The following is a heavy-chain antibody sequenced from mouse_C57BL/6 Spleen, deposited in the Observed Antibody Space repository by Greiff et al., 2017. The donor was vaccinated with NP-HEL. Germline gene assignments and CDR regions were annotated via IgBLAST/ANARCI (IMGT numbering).Heavy chain of an antibody. CDR2: IRLKSDNYAT. V-gene: IGHV6-3*01. Sequence: EVQLQESGGGLVQPGGSMKLSCVASGFTFSNYWMNWVRQSPEKGLEWVAQIRLKSDNYATHYAESVKGRFTISRDDSKSSVYLQMNNLRAEDTGIYYCTGDDYDVFAYWGQGTLVTVSA. CDR3: TGDDYDVFAY. J-gene: IGHJ3*01. D-gene: IGHD2-4*01. CDR1: GFTFSNYW.